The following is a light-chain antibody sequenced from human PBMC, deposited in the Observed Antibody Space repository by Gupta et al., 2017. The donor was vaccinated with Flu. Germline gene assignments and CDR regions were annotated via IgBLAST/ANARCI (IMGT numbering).Light chain of an antibody. J-gene: IGKJ1*01. CDR2: VGS. V-gene: IGKV1-27*01. CDR3: QKDNSAPRT. CDR1: KSKNNY. Sequence: PVDASVSDRGTITCRARKSKNNYLEWYQHKPGKVPKLLIYVGSSQELGVPYRFSGSGSGTDFTLTISSLQPEDVGIYYCQKDNSAPRTFGQGTKVEIK.